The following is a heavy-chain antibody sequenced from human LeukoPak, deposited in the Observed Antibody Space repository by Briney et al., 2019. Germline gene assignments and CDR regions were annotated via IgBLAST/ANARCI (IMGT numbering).Heavy chain of an antibody. CDR3: ARLEDYYDGRGYYYH. J-gene: IGHJ4*02. CDR1: GGSISSYY. D-gene: IGHD3-22*01. Sequence: SETLCITCSVTGGSISSYYWTWIRQTPGKGLEGFGSIYYRGNTKYNPSLKGRVSISVDTSKNQFSLNLSSVTAADTAVYYCARLEDYYDGRGYYYHWGQGTLVTVSS. CDR2: IYYRGNT. V-gene: IGHV4-59*08.